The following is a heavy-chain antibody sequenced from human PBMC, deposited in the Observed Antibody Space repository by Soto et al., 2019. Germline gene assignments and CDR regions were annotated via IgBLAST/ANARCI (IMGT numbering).Heavy chain of an antibody. CDR2: ISGYGDIT. CDR3: AKDRYLDHDSRGYLFDN. CDR1: GFTFNIYA. V-gene: IGHV3-23*01. Sequence: EVQLLESGGDLIQPGGSLRLSCAASGFTFNIYAMTWVRQAPGKGLEWVSAISGYGDITYYADSVEGRFSISRDNSKNTLYLQMNSLRAEDTAVYYCAKDRYLDHDSRGYLFDNWGQGTLVTVSS. J-gene: IGHJ4*02. D-gene: IGHD3-22*01.